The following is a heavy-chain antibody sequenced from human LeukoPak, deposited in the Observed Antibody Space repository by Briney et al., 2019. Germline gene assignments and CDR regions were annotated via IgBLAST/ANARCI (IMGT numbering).Heavy chain of an antibody. Sequence: GGSLRLSCAASGLTGSHNYVSWVRQAPGKGLEWVSAIHTSGDTCYADSVKGRFTIPRDTSKNTLYLQINSLRVEDTAVYYCIVFGDSNHWGQGTLVTVSS. V-gene: IGHV3-53*01. D-gene: IGHD4-17*01. CDR2: IHTSGDT. CDR1: GLTGSHNY. CDR3: IVFGDSNH. J-gene: IGHJ5*02.